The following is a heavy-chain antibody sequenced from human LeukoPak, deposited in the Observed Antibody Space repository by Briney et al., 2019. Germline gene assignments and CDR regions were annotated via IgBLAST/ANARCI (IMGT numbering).Heavy chain of an antibody. CDR3: ARDPFSSSWYFPYFDY. CDR1: GYTXTGYY. D-gene: IGHD6-13*01. V-gene: IGHV1-2*02. CDR2: INPNSGGI. Sequence: GASVKVSCKASGYTXTGYYMHWVRQAPGQGLEWMGWINPNSGGINYAQKFQGRVTMTRDTSISKAYMELSRLRSDDPAVYYCARDPFSSSWYFPYFDYWGQGTLVTVSS. J-gene: IGHJ4*02.